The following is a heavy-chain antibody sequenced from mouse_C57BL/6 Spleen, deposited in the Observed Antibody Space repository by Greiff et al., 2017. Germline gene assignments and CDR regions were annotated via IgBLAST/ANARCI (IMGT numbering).Heavy chain of an antibody. D-gene: IGHD2-3*01. V-gene: IGHV7-3*01. CDR1: GFTFTDYY. CDR3: ARYTGDGYSAAPMAY. J-gene: IGHJ4*01. Sequence: EVKLQESGGGLVQPGGSLSLSCAASGFTFTDYYMSWVRQPPGKALEWLGFISNKANGYTTEYSASVKGRFTISRDNAQSNLYLQMNALRAEDSATYYCARYTGDGYSAAPMAYWGQGTSVTVSS. CDR2: ISNKANGYTT.